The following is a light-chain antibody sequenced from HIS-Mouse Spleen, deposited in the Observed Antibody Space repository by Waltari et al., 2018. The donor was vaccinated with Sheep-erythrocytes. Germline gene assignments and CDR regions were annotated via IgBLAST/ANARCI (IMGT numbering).Light chain of an antibody. CDR3: QSYDSSLSGYVV. V-gene: IGLV1-40*01. CDR1: SPNIGAGYH. CDR2: GNS. J-gene: IGLJ2*01. Sequence: QSVLTQPPSVSGAPGQRVTIPCTGSSPNIGAGYHVHGYQQLPGTAPKLLIYGNSNRPSGVPDRFSGSKSGTSASLAITGLQAEDEADYYCQSYDSSLSGYVVFGGGTKLTVL.